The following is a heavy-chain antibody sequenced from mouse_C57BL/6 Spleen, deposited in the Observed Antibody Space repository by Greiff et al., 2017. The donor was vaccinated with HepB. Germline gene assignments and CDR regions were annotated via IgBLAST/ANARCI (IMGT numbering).Heavy chain of an antibody. V-gene: IGHV1-80*01. D-gene: IGHD4-1*01. Sequence: QVQLQQSGAELVKPGASVKISCKASGYAFSSYWMNWVKQRPGKGLEWIGQIYPGDGDTNYNGKFKGKATLTADKSSSTACMQRSSLTAEDSAVYLCARAGTLPRWYFDGWGTGTTVTVSS. J-gene: IGHJ1*03. CDR2: IYPGDGDT. CDR1: GYAFSSYW. CDR3: ARAGTLPRWYFDG.